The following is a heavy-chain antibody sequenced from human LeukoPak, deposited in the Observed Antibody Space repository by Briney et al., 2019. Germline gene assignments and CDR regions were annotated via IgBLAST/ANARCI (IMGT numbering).Heavy chain of an antibody. CDR1: GFIFYNYG. Sequence: GGSLRLSCAASGFIFYNYGMNWVRQAPGKGLEWVANIKYDGSEKYYADSVKGRFTISRDNAKNSLYLQMNSLRAEDTALYHCARTRRTDDAFDIWGQGTMVTVFS. D-gene: IGHD1-14*01. J-gene: IGHJ3*02. CDR3: ARTRRTDDAFDI. V-gene: IGHV3-7*03. CDR2: IKYDGSEK.